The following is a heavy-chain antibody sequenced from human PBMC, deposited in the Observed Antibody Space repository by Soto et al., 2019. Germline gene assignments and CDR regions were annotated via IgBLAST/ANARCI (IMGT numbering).Heavy chain of an antibody. J-gene: IGHJ6*02. CDR2: INPQTGGT. CDR3: ARERYQVISDGMDV. Sequence: QVQLVQSGAEVKTPGASVRVSCKASGYTFTGYYIHWVREAPGQGLEWMGWINPQTGGTSYAQKFQGRVTLSRDTYIKTAYLELSRLTFDHAAVYFCARERYQVISDGMDVWGQGTTVTVSS. V-gene: IGHV1-2*02. D-gene: IGHD2-2*01. CDR1: GYTFTGYY.